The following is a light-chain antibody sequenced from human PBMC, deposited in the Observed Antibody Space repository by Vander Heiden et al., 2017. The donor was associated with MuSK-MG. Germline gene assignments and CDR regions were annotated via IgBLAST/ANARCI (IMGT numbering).Light chain of an antibody. CDR1: SLKRPS. Sequence: SSDLTQDPAASAAMGQTARNTCHEESLKRPSASWYQQKPGHAPLLVIYGKGNQPSGIPCRFSGSSSGSTASLTIAGAQAEDEADYYCSSRDSSGNHPSFGGGTKLTIL. V-gene: IGLV3-19*01. CDR3: SSRDSSGNHPS. J-gene: IGLJ2*01. CDR2: GKG.